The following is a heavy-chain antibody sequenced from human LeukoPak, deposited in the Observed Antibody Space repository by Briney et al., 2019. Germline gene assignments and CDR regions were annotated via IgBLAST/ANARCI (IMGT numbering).Heavy chain of an antibody. Sequence: PSKTLSLTCTVSGGSISSSTYYWAWVRQPPGKGLEWIGYIYYSGSTNYNPSLKSRVTISVDTSKNQFSLKLSSVTAADTAVYYCARDNGGRYCSGGSCSHDAFDIWGQGTMVTVSS. CDR1: GGSISSSTYY. CDR3: ARDNGGRYCSGGSCSHDAFDI. V-gene: IGHV4-61*01. D-gene: IGHD2-15*01. J-gene: IGHJ3*02. CDR2: IYYSGST.